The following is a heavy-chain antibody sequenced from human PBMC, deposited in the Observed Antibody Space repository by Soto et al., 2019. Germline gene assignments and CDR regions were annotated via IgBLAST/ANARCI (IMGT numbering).Heavy chain of an antibody. V-gene: IGHV1-2*02. CDR1: GYPVTAYY. CDR2: INPATGAA. J-gene: IGHJ3*02. D-gene: IGHD3-3*01. Sequence: QLHLVQSGAVVKKPGASVTVSCSASGYPVTAYYMHWVRQAPGRGLEWMGGINPATGAAKYTHTVQGRVTMTRDTSTSTVFMELSGLPSEDTAVFYCARGGGVGVAGSAAFDMWGQGTLVTVSS. CDR3: ARGGGVGVAGSAAFDM.